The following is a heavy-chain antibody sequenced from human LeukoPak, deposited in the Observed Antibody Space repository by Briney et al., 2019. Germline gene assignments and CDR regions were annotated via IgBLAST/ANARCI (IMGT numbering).Heavy chain of an antibody. CDR3: AREVSSSWYYVHY. J-gene: IGHJ4*02. D-gene: IGHD6-13*01. CDR2: ISSSGSTI. Sequence: GEALKISCAASGCTFSSYEMNWVRQAPGKGLEWVSYISSSGSTIYYADPVKGRFTISRDNAKNSLHLQMNSLRAEDTAVYYCAREVSSSWYYVHYWGQGTLVTVSS. V-gene: IGHV3-48*03. CDR1: GCTFSSYE.